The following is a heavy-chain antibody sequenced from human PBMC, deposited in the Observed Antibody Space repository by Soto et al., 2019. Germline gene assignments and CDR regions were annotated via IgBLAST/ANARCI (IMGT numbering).Heavy chain of an antibody. CDR2: INPSGGST. CDR1: GYTLTSYY. CDR3: ATRYCSGGSCYSGFDY. V-gene: IGHV1-46*01. J-gene: IGHJ4*02. Sequence: QVQLVQSGAEVKKPGASVKVSCKASGYTLTSYYIHWVRQAPGQGLEWMGIINPSGGSTSYAQKFQGRVTMTRDASTSTVYMELSSLRPEDTAVYYCATRYCSGGSCYSGFDYWGQGTLVTASS. D-gene: IGHD2-15*01.